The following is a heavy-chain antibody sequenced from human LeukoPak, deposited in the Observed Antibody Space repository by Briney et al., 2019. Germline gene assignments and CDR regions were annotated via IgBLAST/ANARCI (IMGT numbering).Heavy chain of an antibody. CDR2: VHSSGST. V-gene: IGHV4-61*02. CDR1: GGSISSSSYY. CDR3: VAALFRVNVVRGPTAFDY. J-gene: IGHJ4*02. Sequence: KPSETLSLTCTVSGGSISSSSYYWSWIRQSAGKGLEWIGLVHSSGSTAYNPSLQSRASMSMDTSKNQFSLNLKSVTAADTAVYYCVAALFRVNVVRGPTAFDYWGQGTLVTVSS. D-gene: IGHD3-10*01.